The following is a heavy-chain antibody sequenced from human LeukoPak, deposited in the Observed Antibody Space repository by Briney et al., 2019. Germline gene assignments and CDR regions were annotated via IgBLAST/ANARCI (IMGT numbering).Heavy chain of an antibody. CDR2: ISEDGSGK. V-gene: IGHV3-7*01. D-gene: IGHD3-10*02. J-gene: IGHJ4*02. CDR1: GFTFSSYW. CDR3: ARDVPAQKQEFDY. Sequence: PGGSLRLSCASSGFTFSSYWMSWVRQAPGKGLEWVANISEDGSGKNYVDSVKGRFTISRDNAEKSLYLQMNSLRVEDTAVYYCARDVPAQKQEFDYWGQGTLVTVSS.